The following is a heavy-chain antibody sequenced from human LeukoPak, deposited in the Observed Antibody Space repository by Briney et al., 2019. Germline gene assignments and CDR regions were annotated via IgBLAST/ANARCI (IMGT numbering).Heavy chain of an antibody. D-gene: IGHD3/OR15-3a*01. J-gene: IGHJ4*02. V-gene: IGHV3-23*01. Sequence: TGGSLRLSCAASGFTFSSYAMHWVRQAPGKGLERVSAITGSGGSTYYANSVKGRFTISRDNSKSTLYLQMNNLRAEDTALYYCAKSGEGTGYTYFDHWGQGTLVTVSS. CDR1: GFTFSSYA. CDR3: AKSGEGTGYTYFDH. CDR2: ITGSGGST.